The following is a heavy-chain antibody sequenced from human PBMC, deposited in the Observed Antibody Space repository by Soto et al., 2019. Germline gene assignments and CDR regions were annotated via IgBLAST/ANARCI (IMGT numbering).Heavy chain of an antibody. CDR3: AKDGARTGYHRFDY. D-gene: IGHD3-9*01. CDR2: ITATSAAT. V-gene: IGHV3-23*01. J-gene: IGHJ4*02. Sequence: EVQLLESGGGLVQPGGALRLSCAVSGFTFSNYAMTWVRQAPGKGLEWVSTITATSAATYYADFAKGRFTVSRDNSENTLYLQRDSLRAADTALYYCAKDGARTGYHRFDYGGQGTQVTVAS. CDR1: GFTFSNYA.